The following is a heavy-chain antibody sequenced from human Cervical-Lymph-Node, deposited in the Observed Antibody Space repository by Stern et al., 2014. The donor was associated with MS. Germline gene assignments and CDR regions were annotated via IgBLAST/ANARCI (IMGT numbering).Heavy chain of an antibody. Sequence: VQLVESGGGVVQPGTSQRLSCAASGFMFRTYGMHWVRQAPGKGLEWVAVLSYDGSKRYYAEAVKGRFSISRDISKNTLYLQMNSLTAEDTAVYYCAKDKGGGYGIDYWGQGTRVTVSS. V-gene: IGHV3-30*18. J-gene: IGHJ4*02. D-gene: IGHD5-12*01. CDR3: AKDKGGGYGIDY. CDR1: GFMFRTYG. CDR2: LSYDGSKR.